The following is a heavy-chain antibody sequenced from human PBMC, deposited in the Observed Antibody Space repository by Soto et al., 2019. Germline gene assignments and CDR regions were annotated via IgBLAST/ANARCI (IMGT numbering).Heavy chain of an antibody. CDR2: ISYDGSNT. D-gene: IGHD6-13*01. V-gene: IGHV3-30*03. CDR3: ADAAAGTNPTSYYYAMDV. Sequence: QVQLVESGGGVVQPGRSLRLSCAASGFTFISHGMHWVRQAPGKGLEWVAVISYDGSNTHYADSVKGRFTISRDNSKNMLYLQMNSLRAEDTAVYYCADAAAGTNPTSYYYAMDVGGQGTTVTVSS. J-gene: IGHJ6*02. CDR1: GFTFISHG.